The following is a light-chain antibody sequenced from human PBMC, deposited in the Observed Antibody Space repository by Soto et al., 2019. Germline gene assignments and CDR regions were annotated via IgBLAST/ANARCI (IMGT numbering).Light chain of an antibody. CDR3: QESYSTPWA. V-gene: IGKV1-39*01. CDR2: AAS. Sequence: DIQVTQSPSSLSASVGDRVTITCRASQSISSYLNWYQQKPGKAPKLLIYAASSLQSGVPSRFSGSRSGTDFSLTISSLQPEDFASYYCQESYSTPWAFGQRTKVEI. J-gene: IGKJ1*01. CDR1: QSISSY.